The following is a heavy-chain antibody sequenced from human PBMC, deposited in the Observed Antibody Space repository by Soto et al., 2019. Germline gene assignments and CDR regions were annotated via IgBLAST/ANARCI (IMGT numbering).Heavy chain of an antibody. J-gene: IGHJ4*02. CDR1: GGSINNYF. D-gene: IGHD6-13*01. CDR3: ARDLAAAGTPRFDV. Sequence: SETLSLTCTVSGGSINNYFWSWIRQPPGKGLEWIGYIYYSGNTNYNPSLKSRVTISVDTSEKQFSLKLSSVTAADTAVYYCARDLAAAGTPRFDVWGQGTLVTVSS. V-gene: IGHV4-59*01. CDR2: IYYSGNT.